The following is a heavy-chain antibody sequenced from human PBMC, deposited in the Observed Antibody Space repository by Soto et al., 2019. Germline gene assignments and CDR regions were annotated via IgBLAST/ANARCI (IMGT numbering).Heavy chain of an antibody. CDR1: GASISSSSYY. CDR2: IYYSGST. Sequence: QLQLQESGPGLVKPSETLSLTCTVSGASISSSSYYWGWIRQPPGKGLEYIGNIYYSGSTYYNPSLKSRVIISVDTSKNHFSLKLSSVTAADTAVYYCARPIGRWLVSWGQGTLVTVSS. V-gene: IGHV4-39*02. CDR3: ARPIGRWLVS. J-gene: IGHJ5*02. D-gene: IGHD6-19*01.